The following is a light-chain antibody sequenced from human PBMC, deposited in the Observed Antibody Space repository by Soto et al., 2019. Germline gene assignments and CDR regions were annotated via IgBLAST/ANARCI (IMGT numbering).Light chain of an antibody. CDR3: QQSYSSLRT. CDR1: QSIASH. CDR2: GAS. V-gene: IGKV1-39*01. Sequence: DIQMTQSPSSLSASVGDRVAITCRASQSIASHLNWYQQKPGKAPKFLIYGASSLQSGVPSRFSGSGSGTDFTLTINSLQPEDFATYYCQQSYSSLRTFGQGTKVEIK. J-gene: IGKJ1*01.